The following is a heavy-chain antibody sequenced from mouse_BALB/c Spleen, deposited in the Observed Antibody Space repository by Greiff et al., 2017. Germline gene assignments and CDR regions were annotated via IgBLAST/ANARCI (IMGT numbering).Heavy chain of an antibody. J-gene: IGHJ3*01. D-gene: IGHD1-1*02. CDR2: IDPANGNT. Sequence: EVQLVESGAELVKPGASVKLSCTASGFNIKDTYMHWVKQRPEQGLEWIGRIDPANGNTKYDPKFQGKATITADTSSNTAYLQLSSLTSEDTAVYYCASYGRGFAYWGQGTLVTVSA. CDR3: ASYGRGFAY. V-gene: IGHV14-3*02. CDR1: GFNIKDTY.